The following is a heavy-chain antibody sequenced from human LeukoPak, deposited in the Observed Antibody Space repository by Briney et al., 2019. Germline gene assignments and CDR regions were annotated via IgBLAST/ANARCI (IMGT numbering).Heavy chain of an antibody. CDR3: ARLPTVTYYFDY. CDR1: SYSISSSSYY. Sequence: ASETLSLTCTVSSYSISSSSYYWGWIRQPPGKGLEWIGSIYYSGSTYYNPSLKSRVTISVDTSKNQFSLKLSSVTAADTAVYYCARLPTVTYYFDYWGQGTLVTVSS. D-gene: IGHD4-17*01. V-gene: IGHV4-39*01. CDR2: IYYSGST. J-gene: IGHJ4*02.